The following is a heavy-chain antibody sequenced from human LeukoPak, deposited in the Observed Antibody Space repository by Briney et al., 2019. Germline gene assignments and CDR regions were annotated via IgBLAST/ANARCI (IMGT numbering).Heavy chain of an antibody. CDR3: ARAYCGGDCYPNAFDY. CDR1: GGTFSSYA. J-gene: IGHJ4*02. V-gene: IGHV1-69*01. CDR2: IIPIFGTA. Sequence: GSSVKVSCKASGGTFSSYAISWVRQAPGQGLEWTGGIIPIFGTANYAQKFQGRVTITADESTSTAYMELSSLRSEDTAVYYCARAYCGGDCYPNAFDYWGQGTLVTVSS. D-gene: IGHD2-21*01.